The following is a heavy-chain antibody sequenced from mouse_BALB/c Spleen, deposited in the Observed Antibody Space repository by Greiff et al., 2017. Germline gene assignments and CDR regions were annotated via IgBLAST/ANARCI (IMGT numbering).Heavy chain of an antibody. CDR1: GFTFSSYA. D-gene: IGHD2-14*01. J-gene: IGHJ4*01. CDR2: ISSGGST. V-gene: IGHV5-6-5*01. Sequence: EVKLQESGGGLVKPGGSLKLSCAASGFTFSSYAMSWVRQTPEKRLEWVASISSGGSTYYPDSVKGRFTISRDNARNILYLQMSSLRSEDTAMYYCARRGGYDGGNAMDYWGQGTSVTVSS. CDR3: ARRGGYDGGNAMDY.